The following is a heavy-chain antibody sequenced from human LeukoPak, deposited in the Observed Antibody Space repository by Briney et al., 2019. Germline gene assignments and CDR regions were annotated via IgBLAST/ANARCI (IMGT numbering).Heavy chain of an antibody. D-gene: IGHD4-23*01. J-gene: IGHJ4*02. Sequence: GGSLRLSCAASGFTFSSYDMHWVRQAPGKGLGWVAVISNDGSNKDYADSVKGRFTISRDNSKNTLYVQMNSLRVEDTAVYYCVLGHYGGLFDNWGQGTLVTVSS. CDR3: VLGHYGGLFDN. V-gene: IGHV3-30-3*01. CDR1: GFTFSSYD. CDR2: ISNDGSNK.